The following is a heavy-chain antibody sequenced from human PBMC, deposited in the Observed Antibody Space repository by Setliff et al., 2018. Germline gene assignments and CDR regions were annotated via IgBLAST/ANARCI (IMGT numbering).Heavy chain of an antibody. D-gene: IGHD3-9*01. J-gene: IGHJ4*02. CDR1: ADTFSSYG. CDR2: FHPYSGHT. Sequence: ASVKVSCKASADTFSSYGISWVRQAPGQGLEWMGRFHPYSGHTNYAQNFQGRVTMTMDASITTVYMELSRLTSDDTAVYYCVRQDILTSYYMFDYWGQGTLVTVSS. CDR3: VRQDILTSYYMFDY. V-gene: IGHV1-2*06.